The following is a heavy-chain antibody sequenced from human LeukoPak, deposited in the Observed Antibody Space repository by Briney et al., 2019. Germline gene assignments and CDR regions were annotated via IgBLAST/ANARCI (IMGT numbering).Heavy chain of an antibody. CDR3: ARKIVVVPAAGPEIDY. J-gene: IGHJ4*02. CDR2: ISGDGGST. CDR1: GFTFDDYA. V-gene: IGHV3-43*02. Sequence: GGSLRLSCAASGFTFDDYAMHWVRQAPGKGLEWVSLISGDGGSTYYADSVKGRFTISRDNSKNSLYLQMNSLRAEDTAVYYCARKIVVVPAAGPEIDYWGQGTLVTVSS. D-gene: IGHD2-2*01.